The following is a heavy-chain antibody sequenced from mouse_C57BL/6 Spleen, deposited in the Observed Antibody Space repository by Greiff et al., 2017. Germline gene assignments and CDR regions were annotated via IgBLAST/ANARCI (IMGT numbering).Heavy chain of an antibody. V-gene: IGHV1-42*01. CDR3: ARSPTPHYYGSSGFAY. CDR2: INPSTGGT. D-gene: IGHD1-1*01. Sequence: EVKLLESGPELVKPGASVKISCKASGYSFTGYYMNWVKQSPEKSLEWIGEINPSTGGTTYNQKFKAKATLTVDKSSSTAYMQLKSLTSEDSAVYYCARSPTPHYYGSSGFAYWGQGTLVTVSA. J-gene: IGHJ3*01. CDR1: GYSFTGYY.